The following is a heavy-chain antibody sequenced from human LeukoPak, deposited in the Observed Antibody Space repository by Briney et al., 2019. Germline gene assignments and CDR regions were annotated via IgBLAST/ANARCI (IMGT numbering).Heavy chain of an antibody. V-gene: IGHV4-39*07. D-gene: IGHD3-10*01. CDR2: IYYSGTT. CDR1: GGSISSSSYY. J-gene: IGHJ5*02. Sequence: SETLSLTCTVSGGSISSSSYYWGWIRQPPGKGLEWIGSIYYSGTTYYNPSLKSRVTISLDTSRNQFSLKLSSVTAADTAVYYCARDTGGTYYGSGTYYSPGWFDPWGQGTLVTVSS. CDR3: ARDTGGTYYGSGTYYSPGWFDP.